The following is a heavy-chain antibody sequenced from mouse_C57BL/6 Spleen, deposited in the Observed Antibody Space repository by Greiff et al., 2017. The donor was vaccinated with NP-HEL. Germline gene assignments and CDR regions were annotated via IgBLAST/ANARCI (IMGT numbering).Heavy chain of an antibody. V-gene: IGHV14-1*01. CDR3: TVISTVVGGYFYV. J-gene: IGHJ1*03. Sequence: EVQLQQSGAELVRPGASVKLSCTASGFNIKDYYMHWVKQRPEQGLEWIGRIDPEDGDNEYAPKFQGKATMTAETSSNTAYLQLSSLTSEYTAVYYCTVISTVVGGYFYVWGTGTTVTVSS. CDR1: GFNIKDYY. D-gene: IGHD1-1*01. CDR2: IDPEDGDN.